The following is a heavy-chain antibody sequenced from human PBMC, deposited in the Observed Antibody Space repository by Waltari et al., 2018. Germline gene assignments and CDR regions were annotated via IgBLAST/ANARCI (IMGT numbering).Heavy chain of an antibody. CDR1: GFSFSAYA. CDR3: AKDLKGAWTIDY. V-gene: IGHV3-30*02. CDR2: MQPDGGDK. Sequence: QVHLVESGGGVVQPGGSLRLSCAASGFSFSAYAMYWVRQDPGKGWEWVAQMQPDGGDKFYGDSVKGRVGSSRDDSRNTLFLQMNSLRDEDTAVYYCAKDLKGAWTIDYWGQGTLVTVSS. J-gene: IGHJ4*02. D-gene: IGHD1-26*01.